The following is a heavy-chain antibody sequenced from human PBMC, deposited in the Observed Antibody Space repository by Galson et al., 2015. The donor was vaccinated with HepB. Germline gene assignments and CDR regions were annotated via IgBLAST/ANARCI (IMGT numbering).Heavy chain of an antibody. CDR2: IDWDDDK. Sequence: PALVKPTQTLTPTCTFSGFSLSTSGMGVSLIRQPPGKALRWLARIDWDDDKYYSTSLKTRLTIPKDTSKNQVVLTMTNMDPVDTATYYCARMFQGGFQDYYDSSGYYPFDYWGQGTLVTVSS. V-gene: IGHV2-70*11. CDR1: GFSLSTSGMG. J-gene: IGHJ4*02. D-gene: IGHD3-22*01. CDR3: ARMFQGGFQDYYDSSGYYPFDY.